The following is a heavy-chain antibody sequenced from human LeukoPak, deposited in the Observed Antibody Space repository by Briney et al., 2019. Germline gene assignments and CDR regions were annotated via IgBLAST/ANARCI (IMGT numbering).Heavy chain of an antibody. CDR3: AREGLRYDDGYDH. Sequence: GGSLRLSCSAAGFSFTNHPMTWVRQAPGRGREWISYISSSSKNIYYAESGKGRFTISRDNAKNTLYIEINTLRDEATAVYYCAREGLRYDDGYDHWGQGILVAVSS. V-gene: IGHV3-48*02. J-gene: IGHJ4*02. CDR1: GFSFTNHP. D-gene: IGHD5-12*01. CDR2: ISSSSKNI.